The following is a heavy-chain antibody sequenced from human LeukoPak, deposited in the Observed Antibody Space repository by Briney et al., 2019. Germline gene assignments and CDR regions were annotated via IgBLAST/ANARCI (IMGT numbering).Heavy chain of an antibody. Sequence: PSETLSLTCTVSGGSISSSSYYWGWIRQPPGKGLEWIGSIYYSGSTYYNPSLKSRVTISVDTSKNQFFLKLSSVTAADTAVYYCASFGYSSSWYFDYWGQGTLVTVSS. J-gene: IGHJ4*02. V-gene: IGHV4-39*07. CDR1: GGSISSSSYY. CDR2: IYYSGST. D-gene: IGHD6-13*01. CDR3: ASFGYSSSWYFDY.